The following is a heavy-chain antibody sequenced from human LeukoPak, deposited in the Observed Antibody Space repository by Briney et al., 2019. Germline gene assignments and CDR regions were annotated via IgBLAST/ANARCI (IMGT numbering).Heavy chain of an antibody. CDR1: GYIYTRYA. Sequence: ASVKVSCKASGYIYTRYAMHWVRQPRGQRLEGMGWINAVSGNTKYSQKFQGRVTNTRVTSARTAYMELSSLRSEDTAVYDCARDTYYYGSGSYRSTINWFDPWGQGTLVTVSS. CDR3: ARDTYYYGSGSYRSTINWFDP. D-gene: IGHD3-10*01. J-gene: IGHJ5*02. CDR2: INAVSGNT. V-gene: IGHV1-3*01.